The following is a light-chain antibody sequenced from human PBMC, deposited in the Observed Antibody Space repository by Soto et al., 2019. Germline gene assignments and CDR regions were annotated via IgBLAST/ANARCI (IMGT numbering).Light chain of an antibody. CDR3: QQYGASRLLT. CDR1: QSVSSNY. CDR2: GAS. J-gene: IGKJ4*01. Sequence: ENVLTQSPGTLSLSPGEGATLSCRASQSVSSNYLAWYQQKPGQPPRLLIYGASSSATGSPDRFSGSGSGTDFTLTLSRLEPEDSAVYYCQQYGASRLLTFGEGTKVEIK. V-gene: IGKV3-20*01.